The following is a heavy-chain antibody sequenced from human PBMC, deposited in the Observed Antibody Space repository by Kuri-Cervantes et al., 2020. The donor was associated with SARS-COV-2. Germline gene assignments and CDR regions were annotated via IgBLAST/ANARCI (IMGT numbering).Heavy chain of an antibody. CDR2: IYYSGST. CDR3: ARRYYDSSDIRDAFDI. Sequence: ESLKISCTVSGGSISSYYWSWIRQPPGKGLEWIGYIYYSGSTNYNPSLKSRVTISVDTSKNQFSLKLSSVTAADTAVYYCARRYYDSSDIRDAFDIWGQGTMVTV. V-gene: IGHV4-59*08. CDR1: GGSISSYY. J-gene: IGHJ3*02. D-gene: IGHD3-22*01.